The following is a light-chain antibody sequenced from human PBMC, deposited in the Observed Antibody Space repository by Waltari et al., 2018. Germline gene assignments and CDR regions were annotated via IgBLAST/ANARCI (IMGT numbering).Light chain of an antibody. Sequence: QLVLTQSPSASASLGASVKLTCTLSSGHSRNVIALLQQQPEKGPRYLMKVNSDGSHSKGDEIPDRFSGSSSGAERYLTISSLQSEDETDYYCQTGGHGTWVFGGGTKLTVL. V-gene: IGLV4-69*01. CDR2: VNSDGSH. J-gene: IGLJ3*02. CDR1: SGHSRNV. CDR3: QTGGHGTWV.